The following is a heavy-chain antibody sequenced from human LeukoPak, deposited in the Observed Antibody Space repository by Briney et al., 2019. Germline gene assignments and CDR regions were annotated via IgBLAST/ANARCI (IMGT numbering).Heavy chain of an antibody. CDR2: IKSKTDGGTT. J-gene: IGHJ4*02. Sequence: GGSLRLSCAASGFTFSNAWMSWVRQAPGKGLEWVGRIKSKTDGGTTDYAAPVKGRFTISRDDSKNTLYLQMNSLKTEDTAVYYCTSQWVTAIYSTEYYFDYWGQGTLVTVSS. V-gene: IGHV3-15*01. CDR1: GFTFSNAW. D-gene: IGHD2-21*02. CDR3: TSQWVTAIYSTEYYFDY.